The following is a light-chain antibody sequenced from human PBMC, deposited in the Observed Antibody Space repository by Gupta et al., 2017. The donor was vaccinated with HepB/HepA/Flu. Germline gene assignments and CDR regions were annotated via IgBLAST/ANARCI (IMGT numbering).Light chain of an antibody. J-gene: IGLJ1*01. CDR1: SSDVGGYNY. Sequence: QSDLTQLASVSGSLGQSITICCSGTSSDVGGYNYVSWYQQHPGKSPKLMIYDVSNRPSAVSNRFSDSKSGNTASLTISGLQAEDEADYYCSAYTSISTHVFGTGTKVTVL. CDR3: SAYTSISTHV. CDR2: DVS. V-gene: IGLV2-14*03.